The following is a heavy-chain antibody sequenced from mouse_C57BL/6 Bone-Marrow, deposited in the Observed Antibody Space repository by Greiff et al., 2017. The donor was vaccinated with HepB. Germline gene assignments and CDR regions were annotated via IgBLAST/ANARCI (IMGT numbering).Heavy chain of an antibody. CDR3: ASFDV. CDR1: GFTFSSYA. CDR2: ISDGGSYT. V-gene: IGHV5-4*01. Sequence: EVHLVESGGGLVKPGGSLKLSCAASGFTFSSYAMSWVRQTPEKRLEWVATISDGGSYTYYPDNVKGRFTISRDNAKNNLYLQMSHLKSEDTAMYYCASFDVWGTGTTVTVSS. J-gene: IGHJ1*03.